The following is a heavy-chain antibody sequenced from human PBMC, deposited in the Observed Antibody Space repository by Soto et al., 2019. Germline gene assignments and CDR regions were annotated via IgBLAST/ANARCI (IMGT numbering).Heavy chain of an antibody. CDR3: ARGRTGTTSYFDY. Sequence: ASVKVSCKASGYTFTGYYLHWVRQAPGQGLEWMGWINPNSGGANYAQKFQGRVTMTRDTSISTAYMELSRLRSDDTAVYYCARGRTGTTSYFDYWGQGNLVTVSS. CDR1: GYTFTGYY. V-gene: IGHV1-2*02. J-gene: IGHJ4*02. D-gene: IGHD1-1*01. CDR2: INPNSGGA.